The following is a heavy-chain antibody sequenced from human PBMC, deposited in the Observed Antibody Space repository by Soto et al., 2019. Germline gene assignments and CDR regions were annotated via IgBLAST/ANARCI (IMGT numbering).Heavy chain of an antibody. CDR3: ARGPNSDC. V-gene: IGHV3-53*01. Sequence: GGSLRLSCAASGFSVGGNYMSWVRQAPGKGLELVSLIYSGGNPFYADSMKGRFTLSRDNSNNMLYLQMDSLRAEDTAVYYCARGPNSDCWGQGTLVTSPQ. J-gene: IGHJ4*02. CDR2: IYSGGNP. D-gene: IGHD2-21*01. CDR1: GFSVGGNY.